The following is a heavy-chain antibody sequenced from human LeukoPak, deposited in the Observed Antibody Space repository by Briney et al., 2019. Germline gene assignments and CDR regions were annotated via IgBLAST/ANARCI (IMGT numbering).Heavy chain of an antibody. D-gene: IGHD3-10*01. CDR1: GGSISSYY. CDR3: ARDSLVLLWFGEPPYYFDY. Sequence: SETLSLTCTVSGGSISSYYWSWIRQPAGKGLEWIGRIYTSGSTNYNPSLKSRVTMSVDTSKNQFSLKLSSVTAADTAVYYCARDSLVLLWFGEPPYYFDYWGQGTLVTVSS. J-gene: IGHJ4*02. V-gene: IGHV4-4*07. CDR2: IYTSGST.